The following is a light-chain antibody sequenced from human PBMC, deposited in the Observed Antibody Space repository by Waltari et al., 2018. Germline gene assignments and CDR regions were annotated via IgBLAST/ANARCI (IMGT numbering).Light chain of an antibody. V-gene: IGKV3-20*01. CDR3: QHHFRLPAT. J-gene: IGKJ1*01. Sequence: IMLTKSPGTLSLSQGERATLPCRASQSISRYLAWYQQKPGQAPMLLIYGASTRATGIPDRFSGSGSGTDFSLTISGLEPEDSAVYYCQHHFRLPATFGQGTKVEIK. CDR2: GAS. CDR1: QSISRY.